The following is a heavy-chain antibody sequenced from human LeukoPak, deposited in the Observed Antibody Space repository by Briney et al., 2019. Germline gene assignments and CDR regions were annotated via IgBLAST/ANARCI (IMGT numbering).Heavy chain of an antibody. D-gene: IGHD6-13*01. CDR1: GFTFSNAW. CDR3: TTVGAAAGWNDY. CDR2: IKSKTDGGTT. V-gene: IGHV3-15*01. J-gene: IGHJ4*02. Sequence: GVSLRLSCAASGFTFSNAWMSWVRQAPGEGLEWVGRIKSKTDGGTTDYAAPVKGTFTISRDDSKNTLYLQMNRLKTEDTAVYYCTTVGAAAGWNDYWGQGTLVTVSS.